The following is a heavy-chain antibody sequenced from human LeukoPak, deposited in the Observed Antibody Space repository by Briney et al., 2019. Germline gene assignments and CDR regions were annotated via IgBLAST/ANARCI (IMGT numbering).Heavy chain of an antibody. Sequence: SEILSLTCTVSGGSISSYYWSWIRQPPGKGLEWIGYIYYSGSTNYNPSLKSRVTISVDTSKNQFSLKLSSVTAADTAVYYCARGLAVATHFDYWGQGTLVTVSS. CDR2: IYYSGST. CDR3: ARGLAVATHFDY. V-gene: IGHV4-59*01. CDR1: GGSISSYY. D-gene: IGHD6-19*01. J-gene: IGHJ4*02.